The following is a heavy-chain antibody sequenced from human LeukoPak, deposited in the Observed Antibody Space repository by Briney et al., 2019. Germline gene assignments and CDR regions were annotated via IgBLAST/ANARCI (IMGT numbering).Heavy chain of an antibody. J-gene: IGHJ4*02. CDR2: IYYSGST. CDR1: GGSISSGGYY. CDR3: AGGIAVAGAPFDY. D-gene: IGHD6-19*01. Sequence: PSETLSLTCTVSGGSISSGGYYWSWIRQHPGKGLEWIGYIYYSGSTYYNPSLKSRVTISVDTSKNQFSLKLSSVTAADTAVYYCAGGIAVAGAPFDYWGQGTLVTVSS. V-gene: IGHV4-31*03.